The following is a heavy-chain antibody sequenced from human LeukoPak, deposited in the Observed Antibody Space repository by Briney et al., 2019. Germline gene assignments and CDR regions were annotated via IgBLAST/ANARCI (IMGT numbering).Heavy chain of an antibody. J-gene: IGHJ4*02. V-gene: IGHV3-11*04. D-gene: IGHD1-26*01. CDR3: AGTHGGSYYFDY. CDR1: GFTSSDYY. Sequence: GGSLRLSCAASGFTSSDYYMSWIRQAPGKGLEWVSYISSGGSTIYYADSVKGRFTISRDNAKNSLYLQMNSLRAEDTAVYYCAGTHGGSYYFDYWGQGTLVTVSS. CDR2: ISSGGSTI.